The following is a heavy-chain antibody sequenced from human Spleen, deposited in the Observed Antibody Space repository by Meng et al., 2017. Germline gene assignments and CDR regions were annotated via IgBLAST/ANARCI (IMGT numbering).Heavy chain of an antibody. CDR1: CCSSGGGISI. Sequence: VTPSAPSSFPCCSSGGGISIRTWIRQPPGKGLEWIGYSYYSECNNYNPSLKSRFTRSVDTSKNQSSLKLSSVSAADTAVYYCARVLWGVAGLYYFDYWGQGTLVTVSS. D-gene: IGHD6-19*01. J-gene: IGHJ4*02. CDR3: ARVLWGVAGLYYFDY. CDR2: SYYSECN. V-gene: IGHV4-61*01.